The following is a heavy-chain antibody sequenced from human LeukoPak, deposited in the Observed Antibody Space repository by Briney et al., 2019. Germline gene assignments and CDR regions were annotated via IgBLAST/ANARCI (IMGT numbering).Heavy chain of an antibody. CDR1: GYSFTSYW. D-gene: IGHD3-22*01. CDR3: AGLGRDYDSSGSFDY. CDR2: IYPGDSDT. V-gene: IGHV5-51*01. J-gene: IGHJ4*02. Sequence: GESLKISCKGPGYSFTSYWIGWVRQMPGKGLEWMGIIYPGDSDTRYSPSFQGQVTISADKSISTAYLQWSSLKASDTAMYYCAGLGRDYDSSGSFDYWGQGTLVTVSS.